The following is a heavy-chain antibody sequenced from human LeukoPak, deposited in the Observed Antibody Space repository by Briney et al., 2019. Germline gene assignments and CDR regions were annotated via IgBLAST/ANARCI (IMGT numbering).Heavy chain of an antibody. D-gene: IGHD2-15*01. Sequence: GGSLRLSCAASGFTFSSYAMSWVRQAPGKGLEWVSAISGSGGSTYYADSVKGRFTISGDNSKNTLYLQMNSLRAEDRAVYYCAKSLGYCSGGSCYVERGYYYGMDVWGQGTTVTVSS. CDR1: GFTFSSYA. V-gene: IGHV3-23*01. CDR3: AKSLGYCSGGSCYVERGYYYGMDV. CDR2: ISGSGGST. J-gene: IGHJ6*02.